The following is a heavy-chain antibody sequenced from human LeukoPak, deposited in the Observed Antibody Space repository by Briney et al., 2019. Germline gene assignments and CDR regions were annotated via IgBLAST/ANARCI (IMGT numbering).Heavy chain of an antibody. D-gene: IGHD3-22*01. J-gene: IGHJ3*02. CDR3: ARDISSGYYDAFDI. CDR1: GFTVSSNY. CDR2: IYSGGST. Sequence: GGSLRLSCAASGFTVSSNYMSWVRQAPGKGLEWVSIIYSGGSTYYADSVKGGFTISRDNSKNTLYLQMNSLRAEDTAVYYCARDISSGYYDAFDIWGQGTMVTVSS. V-gene: IGHV3-66*01.